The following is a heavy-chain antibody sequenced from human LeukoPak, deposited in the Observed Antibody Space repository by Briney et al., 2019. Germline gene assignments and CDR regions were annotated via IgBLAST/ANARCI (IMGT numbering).Heavy chain of an antibody. CDR3: ARDRGPWYDSSGYPVDY. CDR1: SYTFTRYG. CDR2: ISGSNGNT. J-gene: IGHJ4*02. Sequence: GASVKVSCKASSYTFTRYGISWVRQAPGQGLEWMGWISGSNGNTNYAQKFQGRASMTADTSTSTAYMELRSLRSDDTAVYYCARDRGPWYDSSGYPVDYWGQGTLVTVSS. V-gene: IGHV1-18*01. D-gene: IGHD3-22*01.